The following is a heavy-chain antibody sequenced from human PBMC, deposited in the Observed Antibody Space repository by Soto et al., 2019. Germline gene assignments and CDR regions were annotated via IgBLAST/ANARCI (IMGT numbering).Heavy chain of an antibody. CDR1: GGSISSSSYY. CDR2: IYYSGST. J-gene: IGHJ5*02. Sequence: SETLSLTCTVSGGSISSSSYYWGWIRQPPGKGLEWIGSIYYSGSTYYNPSLKSRVTISVDTSKNQFSLKLSSVTAADTAVYYCARPNMGIAVAGELSIDPWGQGTLVTVSS. D-gene: IGHD6-19*01. V-gene: IGHV4-39*01. CDR3: ARPNMGIAVAGELSIDP.